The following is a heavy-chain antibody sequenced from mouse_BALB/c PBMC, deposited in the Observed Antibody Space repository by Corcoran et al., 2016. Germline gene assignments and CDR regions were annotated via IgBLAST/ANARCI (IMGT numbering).Heavy chain of an antibody. V-gene: IGHV9-3-1*01. CDR2: INTYTGEP. CDR3: ARAPLHYYAMDY. Sequence: QIQLVQSGPELKKPGETVKISCKASGYIFTDYGMNWVKQAPGEDLKGMGWINTYTGEPTYADDFKGRFAFSLETSASTAYLQINNLKNEDTSTYFCARAPLHYYAMDYWGQGTSVTVSS. CDR1: GYIFTDYG. J-gene: IGHJ4*01. D-gene: IGHD6-1*01.